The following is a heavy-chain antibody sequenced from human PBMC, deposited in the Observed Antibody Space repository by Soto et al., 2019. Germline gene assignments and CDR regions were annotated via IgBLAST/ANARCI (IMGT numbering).Heavy chain of an antibody. Sequence: QLQLQESGPGLVKPSETLSLTCTVSGGSISSSSYYWGWIRQPPGKGLEWIGSIYYSGSTYYNPSLKSRVTISVDTSKNQFSLKLSSVTAADTAVYYCAGAQDSSSWYERRDWFDPWGQGTLVTVSS. CDR1: GGSISSSSYY. CDR3: AGAQDSSSWYERRDWFDP. D-gene: IGHD6-13*01. CDR2: IYYSGST. V-gene: IGHV4-39*01. J-gene: IGHJ5*02.